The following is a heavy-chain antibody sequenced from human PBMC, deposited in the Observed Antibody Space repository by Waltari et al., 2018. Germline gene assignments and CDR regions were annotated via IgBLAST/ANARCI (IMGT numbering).Heavy chain of an antibody. D-gene: IGHD3-10*01. J-gene: IGHJ5*02. CDR1: GDSLMNTLDY. Sequence: QPQLQESGPRLGKPSATLSLTCSVTGDSLMNTLDYWGWIRQPPGKGRELIGSTYYDGTTHYNSSLKGRATISVDPTKNQFSLEISSTTTADTAVYYCARDPTKGVYNWFDPWGQGILVIVSS. CDR3: ARDPTKGVYNWFDP. CDR2: TYYDGTT. V-gene: IGHV4-39*07.